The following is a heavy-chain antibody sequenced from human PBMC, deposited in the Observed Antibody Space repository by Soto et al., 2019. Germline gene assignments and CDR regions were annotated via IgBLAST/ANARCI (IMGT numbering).Heavy chain of an antibody. CDR1: GGSISSGDYY. V-gene: IGHV4-31*03. J-gene: IGHJ5*02. Sequence: QVQLQESGPGLVKPSQTLSLTCTVSGGSISSGDYYWSWIRQHPGKGLEWIGYIYYSGSTYYNPSLKSRVTISVGTSKNQFSRTLSSVTAADTAVYYCARWWSGSRQGFDPWGQGTLVTVSS. CDR3: ARWWSGSRQGFDP. D-gene: IGHD3-3*01. CDR2: IYYSGST.